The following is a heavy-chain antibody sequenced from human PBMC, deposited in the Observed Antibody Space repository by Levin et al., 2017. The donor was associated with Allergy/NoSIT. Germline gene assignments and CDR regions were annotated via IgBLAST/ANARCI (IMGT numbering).Heavy chain of an antibody. J-gene: IGHJ6*03. CDR3: AKGGGNSYPYYMDA. D-gene: IGHD1-7*01. CDR2: ITSST. V-gene: IGHV3-23*01. Sequence: GESLKISCAASGFTLNNYAVRWVRQAPGKGLEWVSTITSSTYYADSVKGRFTISRDNSKNTVYLQMESLRAEDTAVYYCAKGGGNSYPYYMDAWGQGPTVTVSS. CDR1: GFTLNNYA.